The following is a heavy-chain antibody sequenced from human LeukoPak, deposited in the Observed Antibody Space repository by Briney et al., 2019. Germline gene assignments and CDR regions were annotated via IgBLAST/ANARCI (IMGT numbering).Heavy chain of an antibody. CDR2: IYHSGST. J-gene: IGHJ4*02. V-gene: IGHV4-38-2*02. CDR3: ARASGVFGVVPLGY. Sequence: SETPSLTCTVSGYSISSGYYWGWIRQPPGKGLEWIGSIYHSGSTYYNPSLKSRVTISVDTSKNQFSLKLSSVTAADTAVYYCARASGVFGVVPLGYWGQGTLVTVSS. D-gene: IGHD3-3*01. CDR1: GYSISSGYY.